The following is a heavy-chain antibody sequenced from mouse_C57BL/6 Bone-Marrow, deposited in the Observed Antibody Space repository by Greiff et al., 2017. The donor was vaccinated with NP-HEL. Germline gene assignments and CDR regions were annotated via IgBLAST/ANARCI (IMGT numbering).Heavy chain of an antibody. J-gene: IGHJ2*01. CDR3: ARLGLDY. CDR2: ISYDGSN. D-gene: IGHD4-1*01. Sequence: VQLKESGPGLVKPSQSLSLTCSVTGYSITSGYYWNWIRQFPGNKLEWMGYISYDGSNNYNPSLKNRISITRDTSKNQFFLKLNSVTTEDTATYYCARLGLDYWGQGTTLTVSS. V-gene: IGHV3-6*01. CDR1: GYSITSGYY.